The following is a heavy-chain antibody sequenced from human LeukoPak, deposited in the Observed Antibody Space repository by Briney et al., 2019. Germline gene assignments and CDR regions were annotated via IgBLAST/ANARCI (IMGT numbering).Heavy chain of an antibody. Sequence: SQTLSLTCAISGDSVSTNSAAWNWIRQSLSRGLEWLGRTYYRSKWYNDYAVSVRSRITINPDTSKNQSSLQLNSVTPEDTAVYYCATGSQWLVMFEYWGQGTLVTVSS. D-gene: IGHD6-19*01. CDR2: TYYRSKWYN. CDR3: ATGSQWLVMFEY. CDR1: GDSVSTNSAA. J-gene: IGHJ4*02. V-gene: IGHV6-1*01.